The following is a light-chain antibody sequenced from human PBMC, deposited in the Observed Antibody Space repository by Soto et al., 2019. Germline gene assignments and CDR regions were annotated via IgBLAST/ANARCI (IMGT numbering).Light chain of an antibody. Sequence: DIKLTQSPSFLSASVGDRVTITCRASQGSSSYLAWYQQKPGKAPKLLIYAASTLQSGVPSRFSGSGSGTEFTLTISSLQPEDFATYYCQQLNSYPPWTFGQGPKVEI. J-gene: IGKJ1*01. CDR2: AAS. CDR1: QGSSSY. CDR3: QQLNSYPPWT. V-gene: IGKV1-9*01.